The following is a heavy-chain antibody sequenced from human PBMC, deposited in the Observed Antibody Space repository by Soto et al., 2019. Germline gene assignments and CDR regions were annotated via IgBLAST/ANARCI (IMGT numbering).Heavy chain of an antibody. CDR2: IDPSDSYT. CDR1: GYSFTSYW. CDR3: ARHGWIATAGKGRGNWFDP. J-gene: IGHJ5*02. D-gene: IGHD6-13*01. V-gene: IGHV5-10-1*04. Sequence: PGESLKISCKGSGYSFTSYWINWVRQMPGKGLEWMGRIDPSDSYTNYSPSFQGQVTISADKSISTAYLQWSSLKASDTAMYYCARHGWIATAGKGRGNWFDPWGQGTLVTVSS.